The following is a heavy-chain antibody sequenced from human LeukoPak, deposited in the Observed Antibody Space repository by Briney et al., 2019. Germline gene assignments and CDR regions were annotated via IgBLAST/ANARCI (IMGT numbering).Heavy chain of an antibody. Sequence: GGSLRLSCAASGFTFSSYAMSWVRQAPGKGLEWVSAISGSGGSTYYPGSVKGRFTISRENAKNSLYLQMNSLRAGDTAVYYCARGRGYDILTGYYGVDYWGQGTLVTVSS. CDR3: ARGRGYDILTGYYGVDY. D-gene: IGHD3-9*01. CDR1: GFTFSSYA. CDR2: ISGSGGST. V-gene: IGHV3-23*01. J-gene: IGHJ4*02.